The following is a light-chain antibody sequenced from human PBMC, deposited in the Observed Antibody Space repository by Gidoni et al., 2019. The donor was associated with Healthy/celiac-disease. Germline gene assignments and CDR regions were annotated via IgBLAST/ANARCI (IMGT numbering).Light chain of an antibody. V-gene: IGKV1-39*01. J-gene: IGKJ1*01. CDR3: QQSYSTPRT. Sequence: DIQMTQSPSSLSASVGDRLTITCRASQSISSYLNWYQQKPGKAPELLIYAASSLQSGVPSRFRGSGSGTDFTLTISSLQPEDFATYYCQQSYSTPRTFXXXTKVEIK. CDR2: AAS. CDR1: QSISSY.